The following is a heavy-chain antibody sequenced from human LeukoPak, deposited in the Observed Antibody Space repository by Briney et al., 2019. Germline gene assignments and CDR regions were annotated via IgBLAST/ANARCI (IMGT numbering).Heavy chain of an antibody. CDR3: ARDHNYAFDN. V-gene: IGHV3-48*01. J-gene: IGHJ4*02. CDR2: IGIDSGNT. CDR1: GFPFIEYS. Sequence: GGSLRLSCTASGFPFIEYSMNWVRQAPGKGLEWISYIGIDSGNTKYADSVRGRFTISADKAKNSLYLQMNSLRVEDTAVYYCARDHNYAFDNWGQGTLVSVAS. D-gene: IGHD1-1*01.